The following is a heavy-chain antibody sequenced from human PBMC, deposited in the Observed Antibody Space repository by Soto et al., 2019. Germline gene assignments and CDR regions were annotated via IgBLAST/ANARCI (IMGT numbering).Heavy chain of an antibody. V-gene: IGHV1-18*01. Sequence: QIQLVQSGAEVKNPGASVKVSCKASGYTFKNYGIIWVRQASGQGLEWVGWISGYNGNTKYEKKFQGRVTLTTETSTGTAYMELRSLRSDDTAVYYCARPFYGDHVIVDYLGQGTLVTVSS. J-gene: IGHJ4*02. D-gene: IGHD4-17*01. CDR2: ISGYNGNT. CDR1: GYTFKNYG. CDR3: ARPFYGDHVIVDY.